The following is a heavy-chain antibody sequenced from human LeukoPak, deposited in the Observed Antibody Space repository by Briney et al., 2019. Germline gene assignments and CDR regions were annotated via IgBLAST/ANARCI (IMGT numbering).Heavy chain of an antibody. J-gene: IGHJ4*02. Sequence: GGSLRLSCAASGFTFSSYDMHWVRQATGKGLEWVSAIGTAGDTYYPGSVKGRFTISRENAKNSLYLQMNSLRAGDTAVYYCARGQQYYSSGLAHFDCWGQGTLVTVSS. V-gene: IGHV3-13*01. CDR2: IGTAGDT. CDR3: ARGQQYYSSGLAHFDC. D-gene: IGHD6-19*01. CDR1: GFTFSSYD.